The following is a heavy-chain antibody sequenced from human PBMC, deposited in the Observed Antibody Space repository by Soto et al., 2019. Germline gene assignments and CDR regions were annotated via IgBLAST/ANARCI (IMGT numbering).Heavy chain of an antibody. CDR2: ISGSGGST. CDR3: ASHQSIDFWSGYYTADYYYYMDV. CDR1: GFTFSSYA. D-gene: IGHD3-3*01. Sequence: GGSLRLSCAASGFTFSSYAMSWVRQAPGKGLEWVSAISGSGGSTYYADSVKGRFTISRDNSKNTGYLQMNSLRAEDTAVNYCASHQSIDFWSGYYTADYYYYMDVWGKGTTVTVSS. J-gene: IGHJ6*03. V-gene: IGHV3-23*01.